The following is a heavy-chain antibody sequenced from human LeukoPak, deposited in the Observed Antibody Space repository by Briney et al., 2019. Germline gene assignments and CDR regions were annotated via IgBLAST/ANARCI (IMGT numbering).Heavy chain of an antibody. Sequence: SETLSLTCTVSGGSISSSSYYWGWIRQPPGKGLEWIGSIYYSGSTYYNPSLKSRVTISVDTSKNQFSLKLSSVTAADTAVYYCARGDYDFWSGPATPFDIWGQGTIVTVSS. D-gene: IGHD3-3*01. CDR3: ARGDYDFWSGPATPFDI. V-gene: IGHV4-39*07. CDR2: IYYSGST. CDR1: GGSISSSSYY. J-gene: IGHJ3*02.